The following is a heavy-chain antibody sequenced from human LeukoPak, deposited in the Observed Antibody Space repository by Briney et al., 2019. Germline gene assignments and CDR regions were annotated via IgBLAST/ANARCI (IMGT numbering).Heavy chain of an antibody. V-gene: IGHV3-74*01. Sequence: PGACRRPSCAASGFISSSYWMHWVRLPARDWLVYIACINTDGFSTSYADSVKGRFTISRDNAKNTLYLQMNSLRAEDTAVYYCARSRTYGDYGRGLDYWGQGTLVTVSS. J-gene: IGHJ4*02. CDR3: ARSRTYGDYGRGLDY. CDR1: GFISSSYW. CDR2: INTDGFST. D-gene: IGHD4-17*01.